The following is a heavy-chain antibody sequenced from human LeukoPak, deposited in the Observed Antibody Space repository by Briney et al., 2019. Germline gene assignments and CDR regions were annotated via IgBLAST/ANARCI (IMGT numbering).Heavy chain of an antibody. V-gene: IGHV4-59*01. Sequence: PSETLSLTCTVSGGSISSYYWSWTRQPPGKGLEWIGYIYYSGSTNYNPSLRSRVTISVDTSKNQFSLKLSSVTAADTAVYYCARSRTMRYDILTGHYGMDVWGKGTTVTVSS. CDR3: ARSRTMRYDILTGHYGMDV. CDR1: GGSISSYY. J-gene: IGHJ6*04. D-gene: IGHD3-9*01. CDR2: IYYSGST.